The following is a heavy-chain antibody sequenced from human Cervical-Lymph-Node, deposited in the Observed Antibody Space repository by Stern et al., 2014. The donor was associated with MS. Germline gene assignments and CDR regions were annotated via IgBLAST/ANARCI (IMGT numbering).Heavy chain of an antibody. CDR3: ARESEVGATILH. J-gene: IGHJ4*02. D-gene: IGHD1-26*01. CDR2: IIPILGIA. Sequence: VQLVESGAEVKKPGSSVKVSCKASGGTFSSYAISWVRQAPGQGLEWMGRIIPILGIANYAQKFQGRVTITADKSTSTAYMELSSLRSEDTAVYYCARESEVGATILHWGQGTLVTVSS. V-gene: IGHV1-69*04. CDR1: GGTFSSYA.